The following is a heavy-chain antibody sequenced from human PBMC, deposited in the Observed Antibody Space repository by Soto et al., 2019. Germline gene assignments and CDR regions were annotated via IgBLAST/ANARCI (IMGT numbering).Heavy chain of an antibody. CDR1: GGSISSSDYY. Sequence: KASETLSLTCTVSGGSISSSDYYWSWIRQPPGKGLEWIGYIYYSGSTYYNPSLKSRLTMSVDTSKNQFSLKLSSVTAADTAVYYCARDHYCGGGDCYGGWFNFDYWGQGTLVTVSS. D-gene: IGHD2-21*02. CDR2: IYYSGST. V-gene: IGHV4-30-4*01. J-gene: IGHJ4*02. CDR3: ARDHYCGGGDCYGGWFNFDY.